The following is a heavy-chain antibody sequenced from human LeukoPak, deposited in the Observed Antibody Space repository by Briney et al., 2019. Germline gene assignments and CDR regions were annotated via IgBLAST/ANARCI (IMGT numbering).Heavy chain of an antibody. CDR2: INFNSGGK. D-gene: IGHD2-21*01. V-gene: IGHV1-2*02. J-gene: IGHJ4*02. CDR1: AYTFSGYY. CDR3: ARQIVSGSMGCDF. Sequence: ASVKASCKASAYTFSGYYIHWVRQAPRQRLEWMGWINFNSGGKIFAEKFQDRVTMARDTSISTAYMELSRLRSDDTAVYYCARQIVSGSMGCDFWGQGTLVTVSS.